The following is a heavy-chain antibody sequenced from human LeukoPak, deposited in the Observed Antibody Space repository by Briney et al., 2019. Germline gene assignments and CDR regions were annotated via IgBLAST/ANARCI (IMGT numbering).Heavy chain of an antibody. Sequence: SETLSLTCTVSGGSICSGSYYWSWIRQPAGKGLEWIGRIHTSGSTNYNPSLKSRVTISLDTSKNQFSLKLSSVTAADTAVYYCARDSPETSDVFDIWGQGTMVTVSS. CDR1: GGSICSGSYY. J-gene: IGHJ3*02. V-gene: IGHV4-61*02. CDR2: IHTSGST. CDR3: ARDSPETSDVFDI. D-gene: IGHD1-14*01.